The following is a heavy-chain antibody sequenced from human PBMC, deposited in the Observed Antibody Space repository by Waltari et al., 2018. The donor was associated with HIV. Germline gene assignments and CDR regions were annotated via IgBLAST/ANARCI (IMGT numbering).Heavy chain of an antibody. CDR3: ARDQGNYYDSSGSSVSDY. V-gene: IGHV4-39*07. CDR2: IYYSGST. D-gene: IGHD3-22*01. CDR1: GGSISSSSYY. Sequence: QLQLQESGPGLVKPSETLSLTCTVSGGSISSSSYYWGWIRQPPGKGLEWIGSIYYSGSTCCNPSRKSRVTISVDTSKNQFSLKLSSVTAADTAVYYCARDQGNYYDSSGSSVSDYWGQGTLVTVSS. J-gene: IGHJ4*02.